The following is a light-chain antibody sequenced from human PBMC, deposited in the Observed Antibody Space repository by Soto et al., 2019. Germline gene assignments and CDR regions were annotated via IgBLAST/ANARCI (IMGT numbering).Light chain of an antibody. Sequence: EIVLTQSPGTLSLSPGERATLSCRASQSVTSSDLAWYQQKPGQAPGLLIYGASSRATGIPDRFSGSGSGTDFTLTISRLEPEDFAVYYCQQYGSSPRTFGQGTKVEIK. J-gene: IGKJ1*01. CDR2: GAS. V-gene: IGKV3-20*01. CDR3: QQYGSSPRT. CDR1: QSVTSSD.